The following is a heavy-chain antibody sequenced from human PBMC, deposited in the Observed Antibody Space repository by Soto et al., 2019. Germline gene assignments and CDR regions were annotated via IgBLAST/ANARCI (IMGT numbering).Heavy chain of an antibody. V-gene: IGHV1-69*01. CDR1: GGTFSRHS. J-gene: IGHJ6*02. Sequence: QVQLVQSGAEVKKPGSSVKVSCKVSGGTFSRHSINWVRQAPGQGPEWMGGIIPIFGTENYAQKFQGRVTITADESTSTAYMELSSLPSEDTALYYCSTSVYCSTTRCYYYYGLDVWGQGTTVIVSS. D-gene: IGHD2-2*01. CDR2: IIPIFGTE. CDR3: STSVYCSTTRCYYYYGLDV.